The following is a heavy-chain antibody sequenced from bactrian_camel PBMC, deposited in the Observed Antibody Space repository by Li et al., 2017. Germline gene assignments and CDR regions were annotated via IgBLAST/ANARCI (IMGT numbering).Heavy chain of an antibody. J-gene: IGHJ4*01. CDR1: ANLDGAYC. CDR2: IDARGVT. D-gene: IGHD2*01. Sequence: HVQLVESGGGSVQVGGSLTLSCVTTANLDGAYCMVWFRQAPGKGREGVASIDARGVTQYADFVKGRFTISRDSSETTLYLQMDSLKPEDTAMYYCAADPGSGGSCSPSLPLTTDANYFVGQGTQVTVS. V-gene: IGHV3S6*01.